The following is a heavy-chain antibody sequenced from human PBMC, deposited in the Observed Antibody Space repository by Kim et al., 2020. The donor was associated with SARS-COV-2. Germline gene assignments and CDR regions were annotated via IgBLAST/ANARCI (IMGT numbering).Heavy chain of an antibody. CDR2: IGGSGDRT. CDR3: AKDRTKGQGPPLRFLQWLPHYAFHI. V-gene: IGHV3-23*01. J-gene: IGHJ3*02. Sequence: GGSLRLSCAASGFTFSSYVMSWVRQAPGKGLEWVSLIGGSGDRTYYADSVKARFTVSRDNSKNTLFLHMNSLRADDTAIYYCAKDRTKGQGPPLRFLQWLPHYAFHIWGQGTMVTVSS. D-gene: IGHD3-3*01. CDR1: GFTFSSYV.